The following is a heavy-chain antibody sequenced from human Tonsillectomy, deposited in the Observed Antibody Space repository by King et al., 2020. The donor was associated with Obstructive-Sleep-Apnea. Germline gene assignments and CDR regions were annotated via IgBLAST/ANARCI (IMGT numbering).Heavy chain of an antibody. CDR2: ISYDGSNK. CDR3: ARGRYDYGEYYYYGMDV. CDR1: GFPFSSFA. Sequence: VQLVESGGGVVQPGRSLGLSCPASGFPFSSFAMHWSRQAPGKGLEWGAVISYDGSNKYYADSVKGRFTTSRDISKNTLYLQMNSRRAEDTAVYHCARGRYDYGEYYYYGMDVWGQGTTVTVSS. J-gene: IGHJ6*02. V-gene: IGHV3-30*04. D-gene: IGHD4-17*01.